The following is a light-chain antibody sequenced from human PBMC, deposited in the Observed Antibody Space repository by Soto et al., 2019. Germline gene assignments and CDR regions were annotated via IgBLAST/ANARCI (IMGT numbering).Light chain of an antibody. J-gene: IGKJ1*01. CDR1: QGIRND. CDR2: GAS. Sequence: QVTQFPSSLSASVGDRVTITCRPSQGIRNDLGWYQQKPGKAPKLLIYGASNLQTGVPSRFSGSGSGTDFTLTISSLQPEDSATYYCLHDYSYPRTFGQGTKVDIK. CDR3: LHDYSYPRT. V-gene: IGKV1-6*01.